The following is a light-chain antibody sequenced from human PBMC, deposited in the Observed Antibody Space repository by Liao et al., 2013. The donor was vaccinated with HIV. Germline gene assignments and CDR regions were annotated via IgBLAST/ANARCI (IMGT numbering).Light chain of an antibody. Sequence: SYELTQPPSVSVAPGKTARITCGGNNIGSKSVHWYQQKPGQSPVLVMYEDDKRPSGIPERFSGSNSGNTATLTISGVEAGDEADYYCHVWDSNTEVFGTGTKVTVL. CDR1: NIGSKS. J-gene: IGLJ1*01. CDR3: HVWDSNTEV. CDR2: EDD. V-gene: IGLV3-21*01.